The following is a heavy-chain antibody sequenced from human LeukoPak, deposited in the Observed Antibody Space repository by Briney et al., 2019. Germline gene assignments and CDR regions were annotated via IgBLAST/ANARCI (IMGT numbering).Heavy chain of an antibody. J-gene: IGHJ4*02. D-gene: IGHD1-1*01. CDR2: IYYSGSP. Sequence: SETLSLTCTVSGGSISNNNYYWAWIRQPPGKGLECIGSIYYSGSPYYNPSLKGRVTISIDTSKNQFSLRLSSVTAADTAVYYCATWRTAKTGFDYWGQGTLVTVSS. V-gene: IGHV4-39*01. CDR1: GGSISNNNYY. CDR3: ATWRTAKTGFDY.